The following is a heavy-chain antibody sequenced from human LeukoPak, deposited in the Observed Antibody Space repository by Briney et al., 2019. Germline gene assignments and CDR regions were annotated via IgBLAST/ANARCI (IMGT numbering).Heavy chain of an antibody. CDR3: AKGGLAAAGIDH. Sequence: GRSLRLSCGASGFTFSNYAMHWVRQAPGKGLDWVAIIWYDGSNKYYADSVRGRFTISRDQSKNVVFLQMNSLRVEDTALYYCAKGGLAAAGIDHWGQGVLVTVSS. D-gene: IGHD6-13*01. V-gene: IGHV3-33*03. J-gene: IGHJ4*02. CDR2: IWYDGSNK. CDR1: GFTFSNYA.